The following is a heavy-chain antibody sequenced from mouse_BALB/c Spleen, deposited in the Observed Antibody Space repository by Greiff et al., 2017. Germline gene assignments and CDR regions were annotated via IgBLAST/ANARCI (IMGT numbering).Heavy chain of an antibody. CDR3: ARDYRYDGDYFDY. CDR2: IDPANGNT. Sequence: EVQGVESGAELVKPGASVKLSCTASGFNIKDTYMHWVKQRPEQGLEWIGRIDPANGNTKYDPKFQGKATITADTSSNTAYLQLSSLTSEDTAVYYCARDYRYDGDYFDYWGQGTTLTVSS. V-gene: IGHV14-3*02. J-gene: IGHJ2*01. D-gene: IGHD2-14*01. CDR1: GFNIKDTY.